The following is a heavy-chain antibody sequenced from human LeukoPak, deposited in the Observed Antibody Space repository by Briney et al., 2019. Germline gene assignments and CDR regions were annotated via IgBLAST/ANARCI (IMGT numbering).Heavy chain of an antibody. Sequence: ASVKVSCKASGYTFTSYDINWVRQATGQGLEWMGWMNPNSGNTGYAQKFQGRVTMTRNTSISTAYMELSSLRSEDTAVYYCARDRSLRYSYASPWGQGTLVTVSS. CDR1: GYTFTSYD. V-gene: IGHV1-8*01. CDR2: MNPNSGNT. J-gene: IGHJ5*02. D-gene: IGHD5-18*01. CDR3: ARDRSLRYSYASP.